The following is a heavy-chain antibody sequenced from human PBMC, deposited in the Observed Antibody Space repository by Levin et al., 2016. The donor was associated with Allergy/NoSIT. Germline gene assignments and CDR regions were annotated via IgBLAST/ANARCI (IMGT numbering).Heavy chain of an antibody. CDR2: ISYDGTNK. D-gene: IGHD3-10*01. CDR3: ARGINDVSGSFNWFDP. J-gene: IGHJ5*02. V-gene: IGHV3-30*04. Sequence: VRQAPGKGLEWVALISYDGTNKYYADSVKGRFTISRDNSKNTLYLQMNSLRADDTAVYYCARGINDVSGSFNWFDPWGQGTLVTVSS.